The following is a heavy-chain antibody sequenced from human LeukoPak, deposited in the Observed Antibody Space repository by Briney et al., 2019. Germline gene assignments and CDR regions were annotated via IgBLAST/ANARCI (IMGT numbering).Heavy chain of an antibody. J-gene: IGHJ6*03. V-gene: IGHV1-69*06. D-gene: IGHD6-13*01. CDR3: ARANSSSWYYYYYYMDV. CDR2: IIPIFGTA. Sequence: GASVKVSCKASGGTFSSYAISWVRQAPGQGLEWMGGIIPIFGTANYAQKFQGGVTITADKSTSTAYMELSSLRSGDTAVYYCARANSSSWYYYYYYMDVWGKGTTVTVSS. CDR1: GGTFSSYA.